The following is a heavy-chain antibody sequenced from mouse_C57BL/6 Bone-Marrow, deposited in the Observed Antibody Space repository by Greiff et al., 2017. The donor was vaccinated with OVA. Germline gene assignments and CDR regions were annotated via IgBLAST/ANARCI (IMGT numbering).Heavy chain of an antibody. CDR1: GFTFSSYA. V-gene: IGHV5-4*01. CDR2: ISDGGSYT. CDR3: ARDDYGKDY. D-gene: IGHD2-1*01. Sequence: EVKVVESGGGLVKPGGSLKLSCAASGFTFSSYAMSWVRQTPEKRLEWVATISDGGSYTYYPDNVKGRFTISRDNAKNNLYLQMSHLKSEDTAMYYCARDDYGKDYWGQGTTLTVSS. J-gene: IGHJ2*01.